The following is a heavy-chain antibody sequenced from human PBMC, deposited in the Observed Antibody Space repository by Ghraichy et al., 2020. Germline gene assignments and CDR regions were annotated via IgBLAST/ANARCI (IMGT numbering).Heavy chain of an antibody. J-gene: IGHJ4*02. CDR2: IYTGGST. D-gene: IGHD4-17*01. Sequence: GESLNISCAASGFTVSSNYMSWVRQAPGKGLEWVSVIYTGGSTYYADSVKGRFTISRDKSKNTLYLQMNSLRAGDTAVYYCARVGDYTLDFWGQGTLVTVSS. CDR3: ARVGDYTLDF. CDR1: GFTVSSNY. V-gene: IGHV3-53*01.